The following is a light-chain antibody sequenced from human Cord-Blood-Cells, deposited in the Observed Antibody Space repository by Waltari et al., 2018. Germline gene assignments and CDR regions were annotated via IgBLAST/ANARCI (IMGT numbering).Light chain of an antibody. J-gene: IGLJ2*01. CDR3: SSYTSSSTVV. CDR1: SSDVGGYNY. V-gene: IGLV2-14*01. CDR2: DVS. Sequence: QSALTQPASVSGSPGQSITISCTGTSSDVGGYNYVSWYQQHPGKAPKLMIYDVSKRPSGVSNRFSVSRSGNTASLTISGLQAEDEADYYCSSYTSSSTVVFGGGTKLTVL.